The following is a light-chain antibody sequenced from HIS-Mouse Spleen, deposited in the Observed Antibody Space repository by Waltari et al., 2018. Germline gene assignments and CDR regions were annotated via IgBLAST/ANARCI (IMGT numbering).Light chain of an antibody. CDR2: RNK. CDR1: STNIGSNY. J-gene: IGLJ3*02. Sequence: QSVLTQPPSASGTPGQRVTIPCSGSSTNIGSNYVYWYQQLPGTAPKLLIHRNKQRPSGVPDRFSGSKSGTSASLAISGLRSEDEADYYCAAWDDSLSGRVFGGGTKLTVL. V-gene: IGLV1-47*01. CDR3: AAWDDSLSGRV.